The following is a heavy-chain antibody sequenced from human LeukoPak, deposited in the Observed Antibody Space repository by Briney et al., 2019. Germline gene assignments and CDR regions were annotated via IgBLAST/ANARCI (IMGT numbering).Heavy chain of an antibody. J-gene: IGHJ4*02. D-gene: IGHD3-22*01. CDR3: ARRGYYYDTSGYYYFDY. CDR2: IYYWGKT. Sequence: PSETLSLTCTVSSRSISRYYWVWIRQPPGEGLECSGSIYYWGKTNYTPSLKSRVTKSLDTSKNQFSLKLTSVTAANTAVYCCARRGYYYDTSGYYYFDYWGQGTLVTVSS. CDR1: SRSISRYY. V-gene: IGHV4-39*01.